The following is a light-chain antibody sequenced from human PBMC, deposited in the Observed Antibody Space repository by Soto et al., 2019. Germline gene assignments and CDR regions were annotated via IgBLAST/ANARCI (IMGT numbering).Light chain of an antibody. J-gene: IGKJ1*01. CDR2: KAS. CDR1: QSIGSW. CDR3: HQYNTYRWT. V-gene: IGKV1-5*03. Sequence: DIKMSLSPSTLSASVGDRVLIVCRASQSIGSWLAWYQQKPGKAPKLLIYKASSLESGVPSRFSGSGSGTEFTLTIRSLQPDDFATYYCHQYNTYRWTFGQGTKVDI.